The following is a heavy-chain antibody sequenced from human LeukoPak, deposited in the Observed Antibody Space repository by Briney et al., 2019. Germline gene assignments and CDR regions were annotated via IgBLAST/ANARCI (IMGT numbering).Heavy chain of an antibody. CDR1: GGSIRGYY. J-gene: IGHJ4*02. D-gene: IGHD3-22*01. Sequence: PSETLSLTCNVSGGSIRGYYWSWIRQPPGKGLEWIGYIYSSGSTNYNPSLKSRVTMSVDTSKNQFSLKVSSVTAADTAVYYCAREGGYYADYWGQGTMVTVSS. V-gene: IGHV4-59*12. CDR2: IYSSGST. CDR3: AREGGYYADY.